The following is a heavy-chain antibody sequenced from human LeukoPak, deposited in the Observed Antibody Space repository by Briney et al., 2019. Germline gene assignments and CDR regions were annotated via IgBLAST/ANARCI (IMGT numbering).Heavy chain of an antibody. CDR2: NSSSSVYK. CDR1: GLTLRSYR. Sequence: PGGSLRLSGAASGLTLRSYRMNGVRKAPGKGLEWVSSNSSSSVYKYYADSVKGRFTISRDNAKNSLYLQMNSLIAEDTAVYYCAKWYSSGWYFDYWGQGTLVTVSS. J-gene: IGHJ4*02. V-gene: IGHV3-21*01. D-gene: IGHD6-19*01. CDR3: AKWYSSGWYFDY.